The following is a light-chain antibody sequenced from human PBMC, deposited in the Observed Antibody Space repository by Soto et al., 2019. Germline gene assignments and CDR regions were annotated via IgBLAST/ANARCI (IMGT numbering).Light chain of an antibody. J-gene: IGLJ1*01. Sequence: QSVLTQPPSVSGAPGQRVTISCTGSSSNIGAGYDVHWYQQLPGTAPKLLIYGNSNRPSGVPDRFSGSKSGTSASLAITGLQAEDEAHYYCQSYDSSLREVFGTGTKVTVL. CDR2: GNS. CDR1: SSNIGAGYD. CDR3: QSYDSSLREV. V-gene: IGLV1-40*01.